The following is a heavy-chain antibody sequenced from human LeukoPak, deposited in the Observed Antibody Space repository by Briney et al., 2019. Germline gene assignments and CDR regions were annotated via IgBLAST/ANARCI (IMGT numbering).Heavy chain of an antibody. CDR1: GFTFSNAW. CDR3: TTDWVWGYYAFDI. CDR2: IKSKTDGGTT. Sequence: GGSLRLSCAASGFTFSNAWMSWVRQAPGKGLGWVGRIKSKTDGGTTDYAAPVKGRFTISRDDSKNTLYLQMNSLKTEDTAVYYCTTDWVWGYYAFDIWGQGTMVTVSS. D-gene: IGHD3-22*01. V-gene: IGHV3-15*01. J-gene: IGHJ3*02.